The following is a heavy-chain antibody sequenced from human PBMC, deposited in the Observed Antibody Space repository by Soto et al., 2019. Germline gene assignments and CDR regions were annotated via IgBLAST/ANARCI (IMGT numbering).Heavy chain of an antibody. Sequence: GGSLRLSCAASGFTFSSHWMHWVRQAPGKGLVWVSRINTDGSTTNYADYVKGRFTVSRDNAKNTLYLQMNSLRAEDTAVYYCAGSLLWPLDLNYWGQGTLVTVSS. J-gene: IGHJ4*02. CDR2: INTDGSTT. CDR1: GFTFSSHW. CDR3: AGSLLWPLDLNY. D-gene: IGHD2-21*02. V-gene: IGHV3-74*01.